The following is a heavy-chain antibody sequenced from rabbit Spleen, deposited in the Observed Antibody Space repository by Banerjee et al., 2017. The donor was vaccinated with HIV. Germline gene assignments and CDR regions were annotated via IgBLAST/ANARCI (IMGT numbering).Heavy chain of an antibody. Sequence: QEQLVESGGGLVQPEGSLTLTCKASGFSFSDRDVMCWVRQAPGKGLEWIACIYAGSSGTTYYTSWAKGRFTISKTSSTTVTLQMTSLTAADTATYFCARDLVAVIGWNFSLWGPGTLVTVS. D-gene: IGHD1-1*01. CDR1: GFSFSDRDV. J-gene: IGHJ4*01. CDR2: IYAGSSGTT. V-gene: IGHV1S45*01. CDR3: ARDLVAVIGWNFSL.